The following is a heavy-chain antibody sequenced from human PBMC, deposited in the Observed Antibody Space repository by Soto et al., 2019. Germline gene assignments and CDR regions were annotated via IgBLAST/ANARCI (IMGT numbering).Heavy chain of an antibody. CDR1: GFTFSNYW. V-gene: IGHV3-7*04. D-gene: IGHD2-8*02. J-gene: IGHJ3*02. Sequence: PGGSLRLSCAASGFTFSNYWMTWVRQAPGKGLEWVANIKRDASETFYVDSVKGRFTISRDNAKNSLYLQMNSLRAEDTAVYYCARDSGPRGYDAFDIWGQGTMVTVSS. CDR3: ARDSGPRGYDAFDI. CDR2: IKRDASET.